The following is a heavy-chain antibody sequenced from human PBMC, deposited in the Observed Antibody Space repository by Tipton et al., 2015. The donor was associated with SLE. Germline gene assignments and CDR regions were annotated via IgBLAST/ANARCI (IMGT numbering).Heavy chain of an antibody. CDR1: GFTFENYA. CDR3: AREDWNLTPDY. J-gene: IGHJ4*02. CDR2: VRMKGYGGTT. V-gene: IGHV3-49*04. Sequence: VQLVQSGGGLAQTGRSLRLSCTTSGFTFENYAMSWVRQPPGKGLEWVGFVRMKGYGGTTEYAESVKGRFTISRDDSGRIAYLQMNSLKIEDTAVYYCAREDWNLTPDYWGQGTLVTVSS. D-gene: IGHD1-1*01.